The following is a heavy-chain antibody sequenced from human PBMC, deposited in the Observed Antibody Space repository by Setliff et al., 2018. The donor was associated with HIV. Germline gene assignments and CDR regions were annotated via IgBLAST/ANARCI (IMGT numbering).Heavy chain of an antibody. D-gene: IGHD3-22*01. CDR1: GYTFTNYY. CDR3: ARCYYDSSGPTDAFDI. Sequence: ASVKVTCKASGYTFTNYYIHWVRQAPGQGLEWMGLINPSGGRTSYAQKFQGRLTMTRDTSRSTVYMELSSLRSEDTAVYYCARCYYDSSGPTDAFDIWGQGTVVTVSS. CDR2: INPSGGRT. V-gene: IGHV1-46*01. J-gene: IGHJ3*02.